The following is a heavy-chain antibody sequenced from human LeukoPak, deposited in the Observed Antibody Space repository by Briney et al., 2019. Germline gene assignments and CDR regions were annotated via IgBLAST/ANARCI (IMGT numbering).Heavy chain of an antibody. Sequence: GGSLRLSCAASGFTFSSYGMHWVRQAPGKGLEWVAVISYDGSNKYYADSVKGRFTISRDNSKNTLYLQMNSLRAEDTAVYYCAKVRDTAMVVRSWGSSERKYYFDYWGQGTLVTVSS. J-gene: IGHJ4*02. V-gene: IGHV3-30*18. D-gene: IGHD5-18*01. CDR3: AKVRDTAMVVRSWGSSERKYYFDY. CDR2: ISYDGSNK. CDR1: GFTFSSYG.